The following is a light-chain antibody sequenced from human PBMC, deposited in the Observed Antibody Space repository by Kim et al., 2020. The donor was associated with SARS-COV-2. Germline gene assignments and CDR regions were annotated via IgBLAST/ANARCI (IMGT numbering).Light chain of an antibody. CDR1: QSVSNNY. J-gene: IGKJ2*01. V-gene: IGKV3-20*01. CDR3: QQYGSSPYT. Sequence: EIVLTQSPGTLSLSPGERATLSCRASQSVSNNYLAWYQQKPGQAPRLLVYGASSRATGIPDRFSGSGSGIDFTLTISRLEPEDFAVYYCQQYGSSPYTFGQGTKLEI. CDR2: GAS.